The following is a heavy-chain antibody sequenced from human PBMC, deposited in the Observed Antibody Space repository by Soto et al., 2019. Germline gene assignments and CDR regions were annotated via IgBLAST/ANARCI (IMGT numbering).Heavy chain of an antibody. CDR3: ARRRGRNYGMDV. CDR1: GGTFSSYA. Sequence: SVKVSCKASGGTFSSYAISWVRQAPGQGLEWMGGIIPIFGTANYAQKFQGRVTVTADKSTSTAYMELSSLRSEDTAVYYCARRRGRNYGMDVWVQGTTVTVSS. J-gene: IGHJ6*02. D-gene: IGHD1-26*01. V-gene: IGHV1-69*06. CDR2: IIPIFGTA.